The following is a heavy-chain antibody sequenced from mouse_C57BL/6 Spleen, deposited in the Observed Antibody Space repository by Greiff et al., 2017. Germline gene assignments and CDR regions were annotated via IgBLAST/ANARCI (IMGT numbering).Heavy chain of an antibody. Sequence: QVQLQQSGAELVKPGASVKISCKASGYAFSSYWMNWVKQRPGKGLEWIGQIYPGDGDTNYNGKFKGKATLTAAKSSSTAYMQLSSLTSEDSEVYFCAREGYGYDGDYYAMGYWGQGTSVTVSS. J-gene: IGHJ4*01. CDR1: GYAFSSYW. CDR2: IYPGDGDT. V-gene: IGHV1-80*01. CDR3: AREGYGYDGDYYAMGY. D-gene: IGHD2-2*01.